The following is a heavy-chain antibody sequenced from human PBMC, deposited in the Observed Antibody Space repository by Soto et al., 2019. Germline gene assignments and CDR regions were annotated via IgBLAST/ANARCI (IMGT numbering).Heavy chain of an antibody. Sequence: PSAKVSCKASGGTFRSYAISWVRQAPGQGLEWMGGIIPIFGTANYAQKFQGRVTITADESTSTAYMELSSLRSEDTAVYYCARGITGTTRDYYYYGMDVWGQGTTVTVS. CDR2: IIPIFGTA. J-gene: IGHJ6*02. CDR1: GGTFRSYA. V-gene: IGHV1-69*01. CDR3: ARGITGTTRDYYYYGMDV. D-gene: IGHD1-7*01.